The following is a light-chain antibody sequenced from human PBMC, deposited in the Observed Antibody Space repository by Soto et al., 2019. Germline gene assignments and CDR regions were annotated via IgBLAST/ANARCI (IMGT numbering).Light chain of an antibody. J-gene: IGKJ1*01. CDR1: QSVSSNF. CDR2: GAS. CDR3: HQYGSSPRT. V-gene: IGKV3-20*01. Sequence: EIVLTQSPGTLSLSPGDRATLSCRASQSVSSNFLAWYQQKPGQAPRLLIYGASIRATGIPDGFSGSGSGTDFTLTIRRLEPEDFAMYFCHQYGSSPRTFGQGTKVAIK.